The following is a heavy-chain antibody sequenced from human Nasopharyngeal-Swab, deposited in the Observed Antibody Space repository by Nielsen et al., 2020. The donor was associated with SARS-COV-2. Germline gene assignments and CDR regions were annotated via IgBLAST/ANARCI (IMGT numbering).Heavy chain of an antibody. J-gene: IGHJ4*02. CDR1: GFTFSSYA. D-gene: IGHD5-18*01. CDR3: ARSLTTGYSYGYYDY. CDR2: ISYDGSNK. Sequence: GESLKISCAASGFTFSSYAMHWVRQTPGKGLEWVAVISYDGSNKYYADSVKGRFTISRDNSKSTLYLQMNSLRAEDTAVYYCARSLTTGYSYGYYDYWGQGTLVTVSS. V-gene: IGHV3-30-3*01.